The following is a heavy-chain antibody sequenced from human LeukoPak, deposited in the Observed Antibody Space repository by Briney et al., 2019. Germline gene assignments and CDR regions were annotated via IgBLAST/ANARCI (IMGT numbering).Heavy chain of an antibody. Sequence: GGSLRLSCAASGFIFSDHWMHWVRQAPGKGLVWLSRINNDGSSTIYADSVKGRFTFSRDNAENTLFLEMDSLRAEDTAVYYCSTGRVAARPGYWGQGTLVTVSS. V-gene: IGHV3-74*01. J-gene: IGHJ4*02. CDR1: GFIFSDHW. CDR2: INNDGSST. D-gene: IGHD6-6*01. CDR3: STGRVAARPGY.